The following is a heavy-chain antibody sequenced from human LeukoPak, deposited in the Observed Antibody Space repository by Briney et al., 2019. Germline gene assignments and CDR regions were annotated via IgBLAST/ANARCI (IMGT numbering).Heavy chain of an antibody. V-gene: IGHV1-8*01. CDR3: ARGVVDILTGYYYMDV. Sequence: GASVKVSCKASGYTFTSYDINWVRQATGQGLERMGWMNPNSGNTGYAQKFQGRVTMTRNTSISTAYMELSSLRSEDTAVYYCARGVVDILTGYYYMDVWGQGTTVTVSS. J-gene: IGHJ6*02. CDR1: GYTFTSYD. D-gene: IGHD3-9*01. CDR2: MNPNSGNT.